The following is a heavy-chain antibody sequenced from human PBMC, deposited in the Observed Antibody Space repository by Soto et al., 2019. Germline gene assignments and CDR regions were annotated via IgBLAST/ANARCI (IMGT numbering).Heavy chain of an antibody. Sequence: PSETLSLTSPVSGGSISTSGSYWTCIRQHPGKGLEWIGYISYSGSTVYNPSLESRVTISVDTSKNQFSLNLRSVTAADTAVYYCARAAANIDYWGQGTLVTVSS. CDR2: ISYSGST. D-gene: IGHD2-2*01. CDR1: GGSISTSGSY. V-gene: IGHV4-31*03. CDR3: ARAAANIDY. J-gene: IGHJ4*02.